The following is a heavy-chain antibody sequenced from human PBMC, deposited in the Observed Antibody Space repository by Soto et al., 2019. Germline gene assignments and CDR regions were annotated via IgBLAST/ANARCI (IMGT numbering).Heavy chain of an antibody. CDR1: GGSFSGYY. V-gene: IGHV4-34*01. Sequence: SETLSLTCAVYGGSFSGYYWSWIRQPPGKGLEWIGEINHSGSTNYNPSLKSRVTISVDTSKNQFSLKLSSVTAADTAVYYCARGGRTLGRYYGSGSYGAFDIWGQGTMVTVSS. CDR2: INHSGST. J-gene: IGHJ3*02. D-gene: IGHD3-10*01. CDR3: ARGGRTLGRYYGSGSYGAFDI.